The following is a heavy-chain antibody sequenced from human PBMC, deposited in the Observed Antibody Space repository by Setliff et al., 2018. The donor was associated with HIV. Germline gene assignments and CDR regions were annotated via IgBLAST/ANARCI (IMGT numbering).Heavy chain of an antibody. CDR2: IYYSGST. D-gene: IGHD3-22*01. V-gene: IGHV4-59*11. Sequence: PSETLSLTCAVYGGSFSGHYWSWIRQPPGKGLEWIGYIYYSGSTNYNPSLKSRVTISVDTSKNQFSLKLSSVTAADTAVYYCARDSGYYDSSGYYSYSHYFDYWGQGTLVTVSS. CDR1: GGSFSGHY. J-gene: IGHJ4*02. CDR3: ARDSGYYDSSGYYSYSHYFDY.